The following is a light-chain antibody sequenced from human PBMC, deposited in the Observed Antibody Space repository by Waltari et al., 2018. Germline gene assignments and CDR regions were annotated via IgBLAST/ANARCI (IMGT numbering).Light chain of an antibody. CDR3: NSYTSRSTMI. V-gene: IGLV2-14*01. Sequence: QSALTQPASVSGSPGQSITLSSTGCSTDIVCYDYVSWYRQDPGKAPKLIIHTVNKRPSGVSDRFSGSKSGNTASLTISGLQAEDEAHYFCNSYTSRSTMIFGGGTTLTV. J-gene: IGLJ2*01. CDR1: STDIVCYDY. CDR2: TVN.